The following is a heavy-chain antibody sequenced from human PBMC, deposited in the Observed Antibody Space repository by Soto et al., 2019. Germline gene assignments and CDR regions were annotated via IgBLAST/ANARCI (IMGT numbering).Heavy chain of an antibody. V-gene: IGHV2-5*01. J-gene: IGHJ5*02. CDR3: AHRPYGVPTFGFDP. D-gene: IGHD4-17*01. Sequence: GSGPTLVNPTQTLTLTCTFSGFSLSTGGVGVGWIRQPPGKALEWLALIYWNDDKRYSPSLKSRLTITKDTSKNQVVLTMTNMDPVDTATYYCAHRPYGVPTFGFDPWGQGTLVTVSS. CDR1: GFSLSTGGVG. CDR2: IYWNDDK.